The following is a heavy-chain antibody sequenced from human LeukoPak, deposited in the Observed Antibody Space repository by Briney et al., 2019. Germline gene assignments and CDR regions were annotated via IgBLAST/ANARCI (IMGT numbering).Heavy chain of an antibody. CDR2: IYPRDGST. D-gene: IGHD3-22*01. CDR3: ARESRPYYYDSSGYGNDAFDI. J-gene: IGHJ3*02. CDR1: GYTFTSNY. V-gene: IGHV1-46*01. Sequence: ASVRVSCKASGYTFTSNYIHWVRQAPGQGLEWMGVIYPRDGSTSYAQKFQGRVTITADESTSTAYMELSSLRSEDTAVYYCARESRPYYYDSSGYGNDAFDIWGQGTMVTVSS.